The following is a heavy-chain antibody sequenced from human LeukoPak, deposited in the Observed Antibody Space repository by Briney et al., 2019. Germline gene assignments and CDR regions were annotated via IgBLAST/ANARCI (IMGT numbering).Heavy chain of an antibody. D-gene: IGHD1-26*01. CDR1: GGTFSSYA. V-gene: IGHV1-69*13. CDR2: IIPIFGTA. Sequence: ASVKVSCKASGGTFSSYAISWVRQAPGQGLEWMGGIIPIFGTANYAQKFHGRVTITADESTSTAYMELSSLRSEDTAVYYCARDSSPTDSGSYDDTDYWGQGTLVTVSS. J-gene: IGHJ4*02. CDR3: ARDSSPTDSGSYDDTDY.